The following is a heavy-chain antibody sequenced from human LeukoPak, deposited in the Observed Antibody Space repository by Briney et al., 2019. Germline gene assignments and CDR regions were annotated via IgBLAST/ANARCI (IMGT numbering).Heavy chain of an antibody. Sequence: SQTLSLTCAISGDSVPSSSAAWNWIRQSPSRGLEWVGRTYYRSRWYSDYAGSVQSRITVNPDTAKNQFSLQLNSVTPEDTAVYYCARGVHWLDSWGQGTLVTVSS. CDR3: ARGVHWLDS. CDR1: GDSVPSSSAA. V-gene: IGHV6-1*01. D-gene: IGHD3-10*01. J-gene: IGHJ5*01. CDR2: TYYRSRWYS.